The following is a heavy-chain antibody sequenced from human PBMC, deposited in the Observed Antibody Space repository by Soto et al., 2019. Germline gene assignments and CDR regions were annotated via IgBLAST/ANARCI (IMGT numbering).Heavy chain of an antibody. CDR1: GASVRRGETY. Sequence: TLGRACHVSGASVRRGETYGSWIRQSPGNGLEWIGYIHYSGSTYYSPSLRSRVKMSLDMSKNQFSLQLSSVTAADTAVYFCDRGDSSGNDHSWFDSWGQGTLVTVYS. CDR2: IHYSGST. J-gene: IGHJ5*01. D-gene: IGHD3-22*01. CDR3: DRGDSSGNDHSWFDS. V-gene: IGHV4-30-4*01.